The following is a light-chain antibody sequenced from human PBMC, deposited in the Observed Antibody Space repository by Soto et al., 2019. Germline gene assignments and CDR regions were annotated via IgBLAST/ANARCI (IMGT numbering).Light chain of an antibody. Sequence: EIVLTQSPGTLSLSPGQRATLPRRSSESVSDNQLAWYQQKPGQAPRLLIYAISTRATGIPDRFSGSGSGTDFTLTISRLEPEDFAMYYCQQYGSSRWTFAQGTKVE. CDR3: QQYGSSRWT. V-gene: IGKV3-20*01. CDR1: ESVSDNQ. CDR2: AIS. J-gene: IGKJ1*01.